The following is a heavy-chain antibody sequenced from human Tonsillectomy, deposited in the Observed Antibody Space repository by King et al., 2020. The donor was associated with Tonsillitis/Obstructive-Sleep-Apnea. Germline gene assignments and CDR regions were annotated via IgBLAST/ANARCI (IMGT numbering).Heavy chain of an antibody. CDR2: IDPSDSYT. D-gene: IGHD1-26*01. CDR1: GYSFTSYW. Sequence: QLVQSGAEVKKPGESLRISCKGSGYSFTSYWINWVRQTPGKGLEWMGKIDPSDSYTKYSPSFQGHVTISADKAISTAYLQWSSLKASDTAMYYCARRVSGTHYGWFDPWGQGTLVTVSS. J-gene: IGHJ5*02. V-gene: IGHV5-10-1*03. CDR3: ARRVSGTHYGWFDP.